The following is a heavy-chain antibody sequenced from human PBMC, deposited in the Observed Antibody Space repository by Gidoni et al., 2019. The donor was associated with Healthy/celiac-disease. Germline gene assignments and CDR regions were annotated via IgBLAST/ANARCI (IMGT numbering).Heavy chain of an antibody. Sequence: EVQRVESGGGLVKPGGALRLSCAAYGFTFSSYSMNWVRQATGKGLEWVSSISSSSSYLYYADSVKGRFTISRDNAKNSLYLQMNSLRAEDTAVYYCARERGSGYDHFDYWGQGTLVTVSS. D-gene: IGHD5-12*01. CDR1: GFTFSSYS. CDR2: ISSSSSYL. J-gene: IGHJ4*02. V-gene: IGHV3-21*01. CDR3: ARERGSGYDHFDY.